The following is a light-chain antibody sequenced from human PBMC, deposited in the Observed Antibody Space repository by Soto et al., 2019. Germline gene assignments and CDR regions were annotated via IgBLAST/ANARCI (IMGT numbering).Light chain of an antibody. Sequence: EIVLTQSPATLSLSPGERATLSCRASQTVGTFLAWYQQKPGQAPRLVIYDASKRATGIPARFSGTGSGEDFALTICSIEPEDFAVYYCQHRTNWPRTFGQGTKLDIK. V-gene: IGKV3-11*01. CDR2: DAS. CDR3: QHRTNWPRT. J-gene: IGKJ2*01. CDR1: QTVGTF.